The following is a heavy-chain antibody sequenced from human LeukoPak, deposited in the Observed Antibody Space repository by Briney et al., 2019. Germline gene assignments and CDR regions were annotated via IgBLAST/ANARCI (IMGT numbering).Heavy chain of an antibody. Sequence: SETLSLTCTVSGGSISSYYWSWIRQPAGKGLEWIGRIYTSGSTNYNPSLKSRVTMSVDTSKNQFSLKLSSVTAADTAVYYCARGLAYSSSPDFDYWGQGTLVTVSS. J-gene: IGHJ4*02. D-gene: IGHD6-6*01. V-gene: IGHV4-4*07. CDR1: GGSISSYY. CDR2: IYTSGST. CDR3: ARGLAYSSSPDFDY.